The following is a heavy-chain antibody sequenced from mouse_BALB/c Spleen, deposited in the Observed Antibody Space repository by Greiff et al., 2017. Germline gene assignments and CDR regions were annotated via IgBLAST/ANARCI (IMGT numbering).Heavy chain of an antibody. D-gene: IGHD2-14*01. V-gene: IGHV2-2*02. CDR1: GFSLTSYG. CDR2: IWSGGST. Sequence: VQLKQSGPGLVQPSQSLSITCTVSGFSLTSYGVHWVRQSPGKGLEWLGVIWSGGSTDYNAAFISRLSISKDNSKSQVFFKMNSLQANDTAIYYCARFGRYDGYYAMDYWGQGTSVTVSS. CDR3: ARFGRYDGYYAMDY. J-gene: IGHJ4*01.